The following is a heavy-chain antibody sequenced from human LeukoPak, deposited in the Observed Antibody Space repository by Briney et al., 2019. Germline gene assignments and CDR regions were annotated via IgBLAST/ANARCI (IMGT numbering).Heavy chain of an antibody. CDR2: IKQDGSEK. CDR3: ARDLGGYYYDSSGYYYYYYYGMDV. Sequence: GGSLRLSCAASGFTFSSYWMSWVRQAPGKGREWVANIKQDGSEKYYVDSVKGRFTISRDNAKNSLYLQMNSLRAEDTAVYYCARDLGGYYYDSSGYYYYYYYGMDVWGQGTTVTVSS. J-gene: IGHJ6*02. V-gene: IGHV3-7*01. CDR1: GFTFSSYW. D-gene: IGHD3-22*01.